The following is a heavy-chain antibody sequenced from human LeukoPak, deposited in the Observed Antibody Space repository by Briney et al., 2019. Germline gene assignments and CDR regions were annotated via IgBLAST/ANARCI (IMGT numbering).Heavy chain of an antibody. V-gene: IGHV4-61*09. CDR3: ARAEGYCSSTSCSNWFDP. Sequence: PSETLSLTCTVSGDSISSGSYYWSWIRQPAGKGLEWIGHIYTSGSTNYNPSLKSRVTISVDTSKNQFSLKLSSVTAADTAVYYCARAEGYCSSTSCSNWFDPWGQGTLVTVSS. CDR1: GDSISSGSYY. D-gene: IGHD2-2*01. J-gene: IGHJ5*02. CDR2: IYTSGST.